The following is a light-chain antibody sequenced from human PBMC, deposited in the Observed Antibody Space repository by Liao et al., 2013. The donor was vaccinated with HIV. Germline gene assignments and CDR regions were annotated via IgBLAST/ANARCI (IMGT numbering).Light chain of an antibody. CDR2: QDN. J-gene: IGLJ2*01. V-gene: IGLV3-1*01. Sequence: SYELTQPPSVSVSPGQTASITCSGDKLGDKYACWYQQKPGQSPVVVIYQDNKRPSGIPERFSGSNSGNTATLTISGTQAMDEADYYCQAWDSSNVLFGGGTKLTVL. CDR3: QAWDSSNVL. CDR1: KLGDKY.